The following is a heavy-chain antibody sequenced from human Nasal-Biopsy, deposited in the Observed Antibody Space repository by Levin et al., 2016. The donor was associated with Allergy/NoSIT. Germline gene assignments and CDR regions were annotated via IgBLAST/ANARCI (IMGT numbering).Heavy chain of an antibody. CDR2: ISESGKT. D-gene: IGHD3-22*01. CDR1: GESFTGHF. Sequence: SETLSLTCAFFGESFTGHFWSWIRQPPGKGLEWIGDISESGKTNYNASLKGRATISVDRSRSQFSLKLASMTAADTAVFFCARLVTHHYNSGGYSGFHHYGLDVWGQGTTVSVSS. CDR3: ARLVTHHYNSGGYSGFHHYGLDV. V-gene: IGHV4-34*01. J-gene: IGHJ6*02.